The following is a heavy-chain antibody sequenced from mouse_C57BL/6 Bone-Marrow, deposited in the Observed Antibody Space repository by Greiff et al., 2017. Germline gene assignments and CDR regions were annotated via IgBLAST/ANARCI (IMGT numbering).Heavy chain of an antibody. CDR1: GYTFTSYT. CDR3: ARRTTVVATRYYAMDY. CDR2: INPSSGYT. V-gene: IGHV1-4*01. D-gene: IGHD1-1*01. J-gene: IGHJ4*01. Sequence: VQLQQSGAELARPGASVKMSCKASGYTFTSYTMHWVKQRPGQGLEWIGYINPSSGYTKYNQKFKGKATLTADKSSSTAYMQLSSLTSEDSAVYYCARRTTVVATRYYAMDYWGQGTSVTVSS.